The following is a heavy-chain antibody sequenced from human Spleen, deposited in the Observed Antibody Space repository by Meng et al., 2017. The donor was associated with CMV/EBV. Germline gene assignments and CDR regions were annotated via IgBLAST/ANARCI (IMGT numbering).Heavy chain of an antibody. D-gene: IGHD2-2*02. Sequence: SSVKVSCKASGGTFSSYAISWVRQAPGQGLEWMGGIIPIFGTANYAQKFQGRVTITTDESTSKAYMELSSLRSEDTAVYYCARDLNPTQLLYQDAFDIWGQGTMVTVSS. CDR1: GGTFSSYA. CDR2: IIPIFGTA. V-gene: IGHV1-69*05. J-gene: IGHJ3*02. CDR3: ARDLNPTQLLYQDAFDI.